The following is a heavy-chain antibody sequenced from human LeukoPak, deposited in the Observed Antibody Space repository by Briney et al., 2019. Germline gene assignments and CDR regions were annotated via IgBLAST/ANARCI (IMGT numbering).Heavy chain of an antibody. CDR3: ARPHSGLSAAYFDY. Sequence: PEPLSLTCTVSRGSISISSYYTGWIRQPPGKGLEWIGNISYSGSTYYNPSLKSRVTISVDTSKNLFYLKLSSVTAADTAVYYCARPHSGLSAAYFDYWGQGTLVTVSS. CDR1: RGSISISSYY. CDR2: ISYSGST. D-gene: IGHD1-26*01. J-gene: IGHJ4*02. V-gene: IGHV4-39*01.